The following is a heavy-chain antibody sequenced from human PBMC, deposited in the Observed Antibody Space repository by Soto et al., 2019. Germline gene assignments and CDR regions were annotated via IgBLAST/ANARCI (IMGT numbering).Heavy chain of an antibody. D-gene: IGHD2-8*02. V-gene: IGHV5-51*01. J-gene: IGHJ6*02. Sequence: PGESLKISCNGSGYSFTSYWIGWVRQMPWKGLEWMGIIYPGDSDTRYSPSFQGQVTISADKSISTAYLQWSSLKASDTAMYYCARHRVTGYYYYYGMDVWGQGTTVTVSS. CDR1: GYSFTSYW. CDR2: IYPGDSDT. CDR3: ARHRVTGYYYYYGMDV.